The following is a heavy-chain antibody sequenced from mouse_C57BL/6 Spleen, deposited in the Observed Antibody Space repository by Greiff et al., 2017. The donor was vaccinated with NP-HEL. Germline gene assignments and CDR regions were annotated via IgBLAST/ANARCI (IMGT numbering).Heavy chain of an antibody. CDR2: ISSGSSTL. V-gene: IGHV5-17*01. J-gene: IGHJ2*01. CDR3: AREKTYYSNYVGY. CDR1: GFTFSDYG. D-gene: IGHD2-5*01. Sequence: EVHLVESGGGLVKPGGSLKLSCAASGFTFSDYGMHWVRQAPEKGLEWVAYISSGSSTLYYADTVKGRFTISRDNAKNTLFLQMTSLRSEDTAMYYCAREKTYYSNYVGYWGQGTTLTVSS.